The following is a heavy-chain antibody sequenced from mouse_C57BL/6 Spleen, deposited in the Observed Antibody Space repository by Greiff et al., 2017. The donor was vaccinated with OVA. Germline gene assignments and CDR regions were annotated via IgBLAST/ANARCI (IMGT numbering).Heavy chain of an antibody. CDR2: IRSKSNNYAT. CDR1: GFSFNTYA. D-gene: IGHD4-1*01. J-gene: IGHJ4*01. CDR3: VRQTGKGMDY. V-gene: IGHV10-1*01. Sequence: EVQLVESGGGLVQPKGSLKLSCAASGFSFNTYAMNWVRQAPGQGLEWVARIRSKSNNYATYYADSVKDRFTISRDNSESILYMQMNNLKTEDTAMYYCVRQTGKGMDYWGQGTTLTVSS.